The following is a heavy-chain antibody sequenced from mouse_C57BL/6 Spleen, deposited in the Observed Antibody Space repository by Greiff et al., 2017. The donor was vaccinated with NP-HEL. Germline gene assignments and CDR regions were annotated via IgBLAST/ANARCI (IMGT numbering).Heavy chain of an antibody. Sequence: QVQLQQSGAELVRPGASVKLSCKASGYTFTDYYINWVKQRPGQGLEWIARIYPGSGNTYYNEKFKGKATLTAEKSSSTAYMQLSSLTSEDSAVYFCARGTGAPAWFAYWGQGTLVTVSA. V-gene: IGHV1-76*01. D-gene: IGHD4-1*01. CDR1: GYTFTDYY. CDR2: IYPGSGNT. CDR3: ARGTGAPAWFAY. J-gene: IGHJ3*01.